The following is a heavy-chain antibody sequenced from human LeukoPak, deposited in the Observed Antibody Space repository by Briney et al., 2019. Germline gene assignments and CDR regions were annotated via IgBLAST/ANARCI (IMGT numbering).Heavy chain of an antibody. V-gene: IGHV4-34*01. CDR3: ARGRYYYGSGSYYNVGWFDP. Sequence: SETLSLTCAVYGGSFSGYYWSWIRQPPGKGVEWIGGINHSGSTNYNPSLKSRVTISVDTSKNQFSLKLSSVTAADTAVYYCARGRYYYGSGSYYNVGWFDPWGQGTLVTVSS. CDR2: INHSGST. J-gene: IGHJ5*02. D-gene: IGHD3-10*01. CDR1: GGSFSGYY.